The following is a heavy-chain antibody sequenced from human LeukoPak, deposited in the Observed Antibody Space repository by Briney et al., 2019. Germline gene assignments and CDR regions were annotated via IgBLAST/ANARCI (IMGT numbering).Heavy chain of an antibody. CDR1: GFTFSDYY. J-gene: IGHJ4*02. CDR3: ARDSRWLLNY. Sequence: GSLRLSCAASGFTFSDYYMSWVRQTPGKGLEWVSYISSSGSTIYYADSVKGRFTISRDNAKNSLYLQMNSLRAEDTAIYYCARDSRWLLNYWGQGTLVTVSS. V-gene: IGHV3-11*04. CDR2: ISSSGSTI. D-gene: IGHD3-22*01.